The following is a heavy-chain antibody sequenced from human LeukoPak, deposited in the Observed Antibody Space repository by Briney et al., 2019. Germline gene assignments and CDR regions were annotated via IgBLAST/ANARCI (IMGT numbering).Heavy chain of an antibody. D-gene: IGHD5-24*01. CDR3: ARVGKDGWDFDH. Sequence: PGGSLRLSCAASGFSFSNYWMHWVRQVPGKGLMWVSRIKTDGSSTSYADSVKGRFTISRDNAKNTLYLQMKSLRADDTAVYYCARVGKDGWDFDHWGQGTLVTVSS. CDR2: IKTDGSST. J-gene: IGHJ4*02. CDR1: GFSFSNYW. V-gene: IGHV3-74*01.